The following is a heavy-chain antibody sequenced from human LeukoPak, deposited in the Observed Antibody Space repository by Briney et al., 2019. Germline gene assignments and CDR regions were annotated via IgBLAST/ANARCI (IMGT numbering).Heavy chain of an antibody. CDR2: IKQDGGEK. CDR3: AKDPYGDSATKPFDP. Sequence: PGGSLRLSCAASGFTFSSSWMTWVRQAPGKGLEWVANIKQDGGEKYYVDSVKGRFTISRDNAKNSLYLQMNSLRAEDTAVYYCAKDPYGDSATKPFDPWGQGTLVTVSS. D-gene: IGHD4-17*01. V-gene: IGHV3-7*03. CDR1: GFTFSSSW. J-gene: IGHJ5*02.